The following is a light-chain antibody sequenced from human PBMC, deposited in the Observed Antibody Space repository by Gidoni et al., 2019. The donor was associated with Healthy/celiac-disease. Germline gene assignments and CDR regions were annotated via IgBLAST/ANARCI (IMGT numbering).Light chain of an antibody. Sequence: QSALTQPASVSGSPGQSIPISCTGTSSDVGGYNYVSWYQQHPGKAPKLMIYEVSNRPSGVSNRFSGSTSGTTASLTISGLQAEDEADYYCSSYTSSSTKVFGTGTKVTVL. CDR3: SSYTSSSTKV. J-gene: IGLJ1*01. CDR2: EVS. CDR1: SSDVGGYNY. V-gene: IGLV2-14*01.